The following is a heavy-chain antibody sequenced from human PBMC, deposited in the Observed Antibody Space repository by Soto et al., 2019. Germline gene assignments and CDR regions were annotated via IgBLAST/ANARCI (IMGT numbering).Heavy chain of an antibody. CDR3: AKDRGRYCSGGTCYLFDS. V-gene: IGHV3-30*04. CDR1: GFTFGAYA. J-gene: IGHJ4*02. Sequence: QVQLVDSGGGGVKPGSSRRLSLFPAGFTFGAYAMHGFRRPQGKGLGCGEIISYDGTNKYYADSVKGRFTISRDNSKNTLYLQMNSLRVEDTALYDCAKDRGRYCSGGTCYLFDSWGQGALVTVSS. CDR2: ISYDGTNK. D-gene: IGHD2-15*01.